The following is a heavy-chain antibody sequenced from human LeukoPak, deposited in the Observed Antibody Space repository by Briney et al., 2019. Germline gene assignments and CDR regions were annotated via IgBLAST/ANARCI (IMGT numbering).Heavy chain of an antibody. J-gene: IGHJ4*02. V-gene: IGHV3-15*01. D-gene: IGHD3-9*01. CDR2: IKSRTDGGTT. CDR3: TTHDILTGYYTGGFDY. CDR1: GFTFSNAW. Sequence: GGPVRLSCAASGFTFSNAWVLCVPAAPGKGVEWGGRIKSRTDGGTTDYAAPVKGRFTISRDDSKNTLYLQMNSLKTEDTAVYYCTTHDILTGYYTGGFDYWGEGTLVTVSS.